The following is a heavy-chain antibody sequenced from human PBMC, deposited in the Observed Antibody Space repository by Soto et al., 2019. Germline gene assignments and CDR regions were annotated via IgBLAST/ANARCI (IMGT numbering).Heavy chain of an antibody. J-gene: IGHJ3*01. CDR3: AKKGLGSLATYCTTGDCHYAFDV. V-gene: IGHV3-23*01. CDR1: GFTFYNYA. CDR2: ISGGGDGT. D-gene: IGHD2-8*01. Sequence: EVQLLESGGGLVRPGGSLRLSWAASGFTFYNYAMNWVRQAPGKGLEWVSTISGGGDGTYYADSVKGRFTISRDNSRNTVYLQMNSLRAEDTAVYYCAKKGLGSLATYCTTGDCHYAFDVWGQGTLVTVSS.